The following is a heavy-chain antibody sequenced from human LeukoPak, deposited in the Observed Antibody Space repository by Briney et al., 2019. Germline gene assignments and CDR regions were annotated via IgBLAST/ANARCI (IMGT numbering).Heavy chain of an antibody. CDR3: ARHSSHSHFDY. J-gene: IGHJ4*02. V-gene: IGHV1-18*01. Sequence: GASVKVSCKASGYTFTSYAFSWVRQAPGQGLEWMGWINTYNGNTDYAQMLQGRVTMTTDTSTSTAYMELRSLRSDDTAVYYCARHSSHSHFDYWGQGTLVTVSS. CDR2: INTYNGNT. D-gene: IGHD3-22*01. CDR1: GYTFTSYA.